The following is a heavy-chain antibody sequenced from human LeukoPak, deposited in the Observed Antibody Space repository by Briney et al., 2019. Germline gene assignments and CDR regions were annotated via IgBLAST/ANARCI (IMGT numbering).Heavy chain of an antibody. D-gene: IGHD5-24*01. V-gene: IGHV4-34*01. Sequence: SETLSLTCAVYGGSFSGYYWSWIRQPPGKGLEWIGEINHSGSTNYNPSLKSRVTISVDTSKNQFSLKLSSVTAADTAVYYCARDDGYYVGLDYWGQGTLVTVSS. J-gene: IGHJ4*02. CDR3: ARDDGYYVGLDY. CDR1: GGSFSGYY. CDR2: INHSGST.